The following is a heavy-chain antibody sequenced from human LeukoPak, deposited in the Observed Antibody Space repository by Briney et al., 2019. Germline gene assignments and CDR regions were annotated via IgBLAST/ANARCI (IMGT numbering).Heavy chain of an antibody. D-gene: IGHD3-3*01. Sequence: ASVKDSCKASGGTFSSYAISWVRQAPGQGLEWMGGIIPIFGTANYAQKFQGRVTITADESTSTAYMELSSLRSEDTAVYYCASGLSNGFWSGYYTLDYWGQGTLVTVSS. V-gene: IGHV1-69*01. CDR2: IIPIFGTA. J-gene: IGHJ4*02. CDR1: GGTFSSYA. CDR3: ASGLSNGFWSGYYTLDY.